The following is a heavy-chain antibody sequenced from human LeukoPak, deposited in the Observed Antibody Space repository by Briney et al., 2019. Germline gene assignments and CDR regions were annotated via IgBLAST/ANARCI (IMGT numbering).Heavy chain of an antibody. CDR3: ARNGGYSSSWDYYYYGMDV. CDR1: GGSLSSYY. D-gene: IGHD6-13*01. J-gene: IGHJ6*02. CDR2: IYYSGST. V-gene: IGHV4-59*08. Sequence: SQTLSLTCTLSGGSLSSYYWSWIPQPPGNGLEWIGYIYYSGSTNYNPSLKSRVTISVDTSKNQFSLKLSSVTAADTAVYYCARNGGYSSSWDYYYYGMDVWGQGTTVTVSS.